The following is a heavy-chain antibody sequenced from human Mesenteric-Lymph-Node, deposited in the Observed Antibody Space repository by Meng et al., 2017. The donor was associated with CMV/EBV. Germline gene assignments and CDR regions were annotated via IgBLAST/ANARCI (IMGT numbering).Heavy chain of an antibody. V-gene: IGHV1-46*01. CDR1: GYRFTNYY. D-gene: IGHD3-3*01. CDR2: ISPSGGST. CDR3: ARGAYDFWSGYPNY. J-gene: IGHJ4*02. Sequence: SGYRFTNYYLHWVRQAPGQGLEWLGMISPSGGSTSIPQRFQGRLTMTRDTSTSTVYMELSSLRSEDTAVYFCARGAYDFWSGYPNYWGQGTLVTVSS.